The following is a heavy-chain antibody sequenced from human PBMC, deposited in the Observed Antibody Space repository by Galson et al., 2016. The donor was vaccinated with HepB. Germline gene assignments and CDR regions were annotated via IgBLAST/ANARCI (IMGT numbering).Heavy chain of an antibody. D-gene: IGHD1-26*01. CDR2: ISSSSSYI. J-gene: IGHJ4*02. Sequence: SLRLSCAASGFTFSSYSMNWVRQAPGKGLEWVSSISSSSSYIYYADSVKGRFTISRDNAKNSLYLQMNSLGAEDTAVYYCASGDMVGAILDYWGQGTLVTVSS. CDR3: ASGDMVGAILDY. CDR1: GFTFSSYS. V-gene: IGHV3-21*04.